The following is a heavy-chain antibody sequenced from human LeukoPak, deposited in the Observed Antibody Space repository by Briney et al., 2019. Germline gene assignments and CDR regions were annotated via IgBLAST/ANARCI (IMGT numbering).Heavy chain of an antibody. D-gene: IGHD6-19*01. Sequence: ASVKLSCKASGFTFTGYSMHWVRQAPGQGLEWMVWINPNSGGTNYAQKFQGRVTMTRDTSISTAYMELSRLRSEDTAVYYCARDPGGEQWLVQFAYWGQGTLVTVSS. CDR1: GFTFTGYS. J-gene: IGHJ4*02. CDR2: INPNSGGT. V-gene: IGHV1-2*02. CDR3: ARDPGGEQWLVQFAY.